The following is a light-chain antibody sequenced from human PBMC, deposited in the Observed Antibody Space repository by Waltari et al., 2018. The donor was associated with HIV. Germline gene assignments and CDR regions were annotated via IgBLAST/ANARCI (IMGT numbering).Light chain of an antibody. J-gene: IGLJ2*01. Sequence: QSVLTQPPPASVTPGQKVTIPCFGSSSNIGRHDVFLYQQLPGAAPKLLIHTNYQRPAGVPDRFSGSRSGTSASLAISGLRSEDEADYTCATWDDSRSAVVFGGGTKVNVL. V-gene: IGLV1-47*01. CDR3: ATWDDSRSAVV. CDR2: TNY. CDR1: SSNIGRHD.